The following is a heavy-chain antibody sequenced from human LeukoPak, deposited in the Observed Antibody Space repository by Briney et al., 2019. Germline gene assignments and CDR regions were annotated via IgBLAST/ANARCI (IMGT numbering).Heavy chain of an antibody. D-gene: IGHD6-13*01. Sequence: GGSLRLSCAASGFTFSNYWMSWVRQAPGKGLEWVANIKQDGSEKYYVDSVKGRFTISRDNAKNSLYLQMNSLRAEDTAVYYCARLGTAEGTLEDYWGQGTLVTVSS. J-gene: IGHJ4*02. CDR1: GFTFSNYW. V-gene: IGHV3-7*01. CDR2: IKQDGSEK. CDR3: ARLGTAEGTLEDY.